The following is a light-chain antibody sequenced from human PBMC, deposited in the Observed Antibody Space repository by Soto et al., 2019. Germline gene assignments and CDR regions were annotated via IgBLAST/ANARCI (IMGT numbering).Light chain of an antibody. CDR3: HQYGSTPFT. CDR1: QSVSTNY. Sequence: EIVLTQSPGTLSLSPGDRATLSCRASQSVSTNYLAWYQQKLGQAPRLLIYGASSRATGIPDRFSGNGSGTDFTLTISSLEPQDFSLYYCHQYGSTPFTFGPGTKVDIK. V-gene: IGKV3-20*01. CDR2: GAS. J-gene: IGKJ3*01.